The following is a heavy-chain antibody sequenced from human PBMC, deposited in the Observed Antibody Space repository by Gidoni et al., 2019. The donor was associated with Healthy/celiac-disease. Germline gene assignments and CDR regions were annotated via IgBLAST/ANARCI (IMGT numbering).Heavy chain of an antibody. CDR1: GSTLSSYA. J-gene: IGHJ5*02. Sequence: EGQLLESGGGLVQPGGSLRLACAASGSTLSSYAMTWVRQAPGKGLEWVSAISGSGGSTYYADSVKGRFTISRDNSKNTLYLQMNSLRAEDTAVYYCAKEWKQQLVRWFDPWGQGTLVTVSS. V-gene: IGHV3-23*01. CDR3: AKEWKQQLVRWFDP. CDR2: ISGSGGST. D-gene: IGHD6-13*01.